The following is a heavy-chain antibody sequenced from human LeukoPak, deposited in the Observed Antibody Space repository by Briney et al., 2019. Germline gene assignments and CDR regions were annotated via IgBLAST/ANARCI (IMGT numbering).Heavy chain of an antibody. CDR1: GGTFNSYA. CDR2: IVPMFGTT. J-gene: IGHJ3*02. CDR3: ARKRGNDYYDRSGQTRGNAFDI. V-gene: IGHV1-69*13. Sequence: SVKVSCKASGGTFNSYAFTWVRQAPGQGLEWMGGIVPMFGTTNYAQKFQGRLTITADASTTTTYMELSSLRSEDTAVYYCARKRGNDYYDRSGQTRGNAFDIWGQGTMVTVSS. D-gene: IGHD3-22*01.